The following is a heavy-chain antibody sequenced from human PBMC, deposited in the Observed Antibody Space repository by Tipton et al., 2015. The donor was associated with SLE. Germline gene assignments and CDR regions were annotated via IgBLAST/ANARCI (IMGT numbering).Heavy chain of an antibody. D-gene: IGHD3-16*01. V-gene: IGHV4-39*07. CDR2: LYHRGRT. J-gene: IGHJ4*02. Sequence: LRLSCAVSGGSLTSTRYYWGWTRQSPGKGLGWIGSLYHRGRTYYNPSLKSRLTISVDTSTNQFSLKLSSVTAADTAVYYCVRHPWGLYHFVYWGQGTLVAVSS. CDR3: VRHPWGLYHFVY. CDR1: GGSLTSTRYY.